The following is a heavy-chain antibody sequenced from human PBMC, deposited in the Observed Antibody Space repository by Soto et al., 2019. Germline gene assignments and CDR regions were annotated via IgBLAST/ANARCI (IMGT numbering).Heavy chain of an antibody. D-gene: IGHD2-15*01. Sequence: GSLRLSCAASGFTFSSYAMSWVRQAPGKGLEWVSTISGSGGSTYYADSVKGRFTISRDNSKNTLYLQMNSLRAEDTAVYYCAKGGIVVVVDADYYYYGMDVWGQGTTVTVSS. CDR1: GFTFSSYA. V-gene: IGHV3-23*01. CDR3: AKGGIVVVVDADYYYYGMDV. CDR2: ISGSGGST. J-gene: IGHJ6*02.